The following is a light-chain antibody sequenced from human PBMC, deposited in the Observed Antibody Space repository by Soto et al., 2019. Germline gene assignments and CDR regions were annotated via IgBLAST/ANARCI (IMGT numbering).Light chain of an antibody. V-gene: IGKV3-20*01. Sequence: EVVLTRSPGTLSLSPGERATPSCRASQTVRNNYLAWYQQKPGQAPKVLIYGASSRAPGIPDRFSGSGSGTDFSLTISRLEPEDFAVYYCKQYGSSPFTFGQGTKGDIK. J-gene: IGKJ3*01. CDR1: QTVRNNY. CDR3: KQYGSSPFT. CDR2: GAS.